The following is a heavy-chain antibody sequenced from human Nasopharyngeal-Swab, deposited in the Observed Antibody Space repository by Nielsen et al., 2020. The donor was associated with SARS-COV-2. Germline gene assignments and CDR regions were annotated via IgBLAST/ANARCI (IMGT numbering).Heavy chain of an antibody. D-gene: IGHD3-3*01. Sequence: GESLKISCAASGFTFNNYNFNWVRQAPGKGLEWVSYISSSSSYIYYADSVKGRFTISSDNAKNSLYLQMNSLRAEDTAVYYCARDGLDYDFWSAYFMDVWGQGTTVTVSS. CDR2: ISSSSSYI. CDR3: ARDGLDYDFWSAYFMDV. J-gene: IGHJ6*02. CDR1: GFTFNNYN. V-gene: IGHV3-21*01.